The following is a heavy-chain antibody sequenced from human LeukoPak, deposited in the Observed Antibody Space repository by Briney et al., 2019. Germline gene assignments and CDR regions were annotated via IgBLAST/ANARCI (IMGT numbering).Heavy chain of an antibody. J-gene: IGHJ4*02. CDR1: GFTFSAYS. V-gene: IGHV3-48*02. CDR3: ARDPGYSRPSSYGYFDH. Sequence: RSGGSLRLSCAASGFTFSAYSMIWVRQTPGKGLECLSYITSSSDSIHYADSVRGRFTVSRDNAKNSLYLQMNSLRDEDTAVYYCARDPGYSRPSSYGYFDHWGQGTLATVSS. CDR2: ITSSSDSI. D-gene: IGHD1-26*01.